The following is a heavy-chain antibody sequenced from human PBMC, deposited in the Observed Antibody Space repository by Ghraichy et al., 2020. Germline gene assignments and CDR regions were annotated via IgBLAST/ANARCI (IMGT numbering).Heavy chain of an antibody. J-gene: IGHJ4*02. D-gene: IGHD5-12*01. Sequence: LSLTCAASGFTFSSYGMHWVRQAPGKGLEWVAVISYDGSNKYYADSVKGRFTISRDNSKNTLYLQMNSLRAEDTAVYYCAKDRALWLWGQGTLVTVSS. CDR2: ISYDGSNK. CDR3: AKDRALWL. V-gene: IGHV3-30*18. CDR1: GFTFSSYG.